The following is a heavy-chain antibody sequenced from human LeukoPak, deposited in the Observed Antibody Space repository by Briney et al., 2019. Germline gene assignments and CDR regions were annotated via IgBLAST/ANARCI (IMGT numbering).Heavy chain of an antibody. Sequence: GGSLRLSCAASGFTLSSYAMHWVRQAPGKGLEWVAVISYDGSNKYYADSVKGRFTISRDNSKNTPYLQMNSLRAEDTAVYYCARDQGSSSWYVWGQGTLVTVSS. CDR1: GFTLSSYA. D-gene: IGHD6-13*01. J-gene: IGHJ4*02. CDR2: ISYDGSNK. V-gene: IGHV3-30*04. CDR3: ARDQGSSSWYV.